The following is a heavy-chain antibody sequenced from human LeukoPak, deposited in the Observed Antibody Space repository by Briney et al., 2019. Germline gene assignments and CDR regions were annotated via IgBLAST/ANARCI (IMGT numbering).Heavy chain of an antibody. CDR3: ATSGSYYRFEY. D-gene: IGHD1-26*01. CDR2: IWYDGSNK. J-gene: IGHJ4*02. CDR1: GFTFSSYG. V-gene: IGHV3-33*01. Sequence: GGSLRLSCEASGFTFSSYGMHWVRQAPGKGLEWVAVIWYDGSNKYYADSVKGRFTISRDNSKNTLYLQMNSLRAEDTAVYYCATSGSYYRFEYWGQGTLVTVSS.